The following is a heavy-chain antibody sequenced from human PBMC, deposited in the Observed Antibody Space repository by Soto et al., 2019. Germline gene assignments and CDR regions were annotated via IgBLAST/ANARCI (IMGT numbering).Heavy chain of an antibody. CDR2: ISDSGGRT. V-gene: IGHV3-23*01. CDR1: GFTFSSSA. J-gene: IGHJ5*02. CDR3: AKSLNINRKTWFDP. Sequence: EEQLLESGGGLVQPGESLRLSCAASGFTFSSSAMNWVRQAPGKGLEWVAIISDSGGRTYYADSVRGRFTISRDNAKNTLYQQMNSLRAEDTSVYYFAKSLNINRKTWFDPWGQGTLVTVSS.